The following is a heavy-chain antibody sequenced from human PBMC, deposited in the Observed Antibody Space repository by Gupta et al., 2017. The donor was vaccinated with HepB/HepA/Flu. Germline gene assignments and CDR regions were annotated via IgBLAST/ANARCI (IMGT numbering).Heavy chain of an antibody. J-gene: IGHJ6*03. Sequence: QVQLQESGPGLVKPSETLSLTCAVSGGSINNYYWSWIRQPAGKGLEWIGRILSDGSTNHNPSLKSRVTMSLDTSKNQFSLRLSSVTAADTAVYYCVRGSAISIHYYHYMDVWGKGTTVTLSS. D-gene: IGHD3-3*02. CDR3: VRGSAISIHYYHYMDV. CDR1: GGSINNYY. CDR2: ILSDGST. V-gene: IGHV4-4*07.